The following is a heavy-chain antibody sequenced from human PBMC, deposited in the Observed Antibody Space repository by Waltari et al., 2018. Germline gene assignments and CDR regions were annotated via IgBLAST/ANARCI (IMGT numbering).Heavy chain of an antibody. V-gene: IGHV3-7*01. Sequence: EVQLVESGGGLVQPGGSLRLSCAASEFTFAYYWVTWVRQAPGKGLEWVANIKEEGSEKYYVDSVKGRFTISRDNAKNSVYLQMSSLRVEDTAVYYCATQSWSNFEYWGQGTLVTVSS. CDR1: EFTFAYYW. D-gene: IGHD3-3*01. CDR3: ATQSWSNFEY. J-gene: IGHJ4*02. CDR2: IKEEGSEK.